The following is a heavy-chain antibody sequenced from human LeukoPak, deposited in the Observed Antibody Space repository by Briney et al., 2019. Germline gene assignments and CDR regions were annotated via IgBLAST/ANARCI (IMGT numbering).Heavy chain of an antibody. D-gene: IGHD2-2*01. V-gene: IGHV3-23*01. CDR2: ISGSGGST. Sequence: GGSLRLSCAASGFTFSSYAMSWVRQAPGKGLEWVSAISGSGGSTYYADSVKGRFTISRDNSKNTLYLQMSSLRAEDTAVYYCAKDNILPTAKTTLDYWGQGTLVTVSS. CDR1: GFTFSSYA. CDR3: AKDNILPTAKTTLDY. J-gene: IGHJ4*02.